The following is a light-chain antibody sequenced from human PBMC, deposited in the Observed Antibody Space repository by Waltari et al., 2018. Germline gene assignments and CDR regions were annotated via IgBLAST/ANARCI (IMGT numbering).Light chain of an antibody. CDR3: SSYTSSSTLV. CDR2: DVS. V-gene: IGLV2-14*01. CDR1: NSDVGTYNY. Sequence: QSALTQPASVSGSPGQWITISCTGSNSDVGTYNYVSWYQQHPGKAPKLMIYDVSKRPSGFSDRFSGSKSGNTASLTISGLQAEDEADYYCSSYTSSSTLVFGGGTKVTVL. J-gene: IGLJ3*02.